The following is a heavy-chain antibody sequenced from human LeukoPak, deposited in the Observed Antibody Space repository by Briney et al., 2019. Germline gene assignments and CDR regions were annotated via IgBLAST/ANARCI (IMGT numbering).Heavy chain of an antibody. CDR2: IYYSGST. J-gene: IGHJ6*03. CDR3: ARTTEGYCSSASCFGFSYSYYMDV. CDR1: GGSISSYY. V-gene: IGHV4-59*01. D-gene: IGHD2-2*01. Sequence: SETLSLTCTVSGGSISSYYWSWIRQPPGKGLEWIGYIYYSGSTNYNPSLKSRVTISVDTSKNQFSLKLSSVIAAGTAVYYCARTTEGYCSSASCFGFSYSYYMDVWGKGTTVTISS.